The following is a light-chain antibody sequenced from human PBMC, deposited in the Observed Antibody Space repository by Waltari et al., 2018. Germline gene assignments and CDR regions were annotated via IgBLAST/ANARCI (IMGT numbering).Light chain of an antibody. CDR2: DVT. CDR3: CSYAGGDTVV. CDR1: SIDVGGSRY. Sequence: QSALTQPRSVSGSPGQSVTLSCTGTSIDVGGSRYVTWYQQHPGKAPKLMISDVTERPSGVPDRFSGSKSGNPASLTISGLQAEDEGDYYCCSYAGGDTVVFGGGTKLTVL. V-gene: IGLV2-11*01. J-gene: IGLJ2*01.